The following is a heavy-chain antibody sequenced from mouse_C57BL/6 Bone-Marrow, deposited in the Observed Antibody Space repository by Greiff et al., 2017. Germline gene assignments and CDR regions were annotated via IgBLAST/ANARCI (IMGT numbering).Heavy chain of an antibody. Sequence: VQRVESGAELMKPGASVKLSCKATGYTFTGYWIEWVKQRPGHGLEWIGELLPGSGSTNYNEKFKGKATFTADTSSNTAYMQLSSLTTEDSAIYYCASGIYYGNYGFAYWGQGTLVTVSA. V-gene: IGHV1-9*01. CDR3: ASGIYYGNYGFAY. CDR2: LLPGSGST. CDR1: GYTFTGYW. J-gene: IGHJ3*01. D-gene: IGHD2-1*01.